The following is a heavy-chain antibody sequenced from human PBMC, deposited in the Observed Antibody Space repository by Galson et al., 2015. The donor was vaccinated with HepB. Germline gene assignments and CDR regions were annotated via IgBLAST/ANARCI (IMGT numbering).Heavy chain of an antibody. CDR1: GFTFDDYA. Sequence: SLRLSCAASGFTFDDYAMHWVRQAPGKGLEWVSGISWNSGSIGYADSVKGRFTISRDNAKNSLYLQMNSLRAEDTALYYCAKDWGCGGNSDAFDIWGQGTMVTVSS. CDR2: ISWNSGSI. D-gene: IGHD4-23*01. V-gene: IGHV3-9*01. J-gene: IGHJ3*02. CDR3: AKDWGCGGNSDAFDI.